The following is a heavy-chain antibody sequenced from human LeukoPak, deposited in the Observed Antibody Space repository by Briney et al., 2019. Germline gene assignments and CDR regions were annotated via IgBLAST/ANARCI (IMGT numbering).Heavy chain of an antibody. D-gene: IGHD6-13*01. Sequence: ASVKDSCKASGGTFSSYAVSWVRLAPGQGLEWMGGIIPIFGTANYAQKFQGRVTITADESTSTAYMELSSLRSEDTAVYYCARVFSSSWYESPSFDYWGQGTLVTVSS. CDR3: ARVFSSSWYESPSFDY. J-gene: IGHJ4*02. CDR1: GGTFSSYA. V-gene: IGHV1-69*13. CDR2: IIPIFGTA.